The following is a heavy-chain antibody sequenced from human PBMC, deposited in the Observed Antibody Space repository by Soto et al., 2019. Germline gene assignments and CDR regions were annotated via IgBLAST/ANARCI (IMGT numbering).Heavy chain of an antibody. Sequence: GGSLRLSCAASGFTFSSYAMHWVRQAPGKGLEWVAVISYVGSNKYYADSVKGRFTISRDNSKNTLYLQMNSLRAEDTAVYYCARERSSSTASVGVPRAFDIWGQGTMVTVSS. CDR1: GFTFSSYA. V-gene: IGHV3-30-3*01. D-gene: IGHD6-6*01. CDR3: ARERSSSTASVGVPRAFDI. J-gene: IGHJ3*02. CDR2: ISYVGSNK.